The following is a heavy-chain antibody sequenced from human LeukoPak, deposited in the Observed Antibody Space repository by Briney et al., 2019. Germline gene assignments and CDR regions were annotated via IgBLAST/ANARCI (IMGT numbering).Heavy chain of an antibody. V-gene: IGHV3-11*04. CDR3: AVQITMIVVVPYFDY. CDR1: GFIFSDYY. CDR2: ISGTGTTI. Sequence: GGSLRLSCTTSGFIFSDYYMTWIRQAPGKGLEWVSSISGTGTTIYSADSVRGRFTVSRDNARNSLFLHMNSLRAEDTAVYYCAVQITMIVVVPYFDYWGQGTLVTVSS. D-gene: IGHD3-22*01. J-gene: IGHJ4*02.